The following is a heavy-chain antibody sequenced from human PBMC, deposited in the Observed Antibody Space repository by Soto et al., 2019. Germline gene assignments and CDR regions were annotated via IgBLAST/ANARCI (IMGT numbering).Heavy chain of an antibody. CDR2: IYYSGST. CDR3: ARGQSNSAWALFDY. CDR1: GGSISGYY. Sequence: SETLSLTCTVSGGSISGYYWSWIRQPPGKGPEWIGYIYYSGSTNYNPSLKSRITISVDTSKNQFSPKLTSVTAADTAVYYCARGQSNSAWALFDYWGQGTLVTVSS. J-gene: IGHJ4*02. D-gene: IGHD6-19*01. V-gene: IGHV4-59*01.